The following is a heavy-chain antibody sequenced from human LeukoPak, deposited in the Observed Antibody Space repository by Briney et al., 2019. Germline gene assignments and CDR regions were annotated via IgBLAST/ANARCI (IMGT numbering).Heavy chain of an antibody. CDR3: VGSSWPFAY. CDR1: GFTFSNFG. Sequence: GGSLRLSCAASGFTFSNFGMFWVRQAPGKGLVWVSRINPDGSSTTCADSVKGRFTISRDNAKNTVYLQMNSLRVEDTAVYYCVGSSWPFAYWGQGILVTVSS. CDR2: INPDGSST. J-gene: IGHJ4*02. V-gene: IGHV3-74*03. D-gene: IGHD6-13*01.